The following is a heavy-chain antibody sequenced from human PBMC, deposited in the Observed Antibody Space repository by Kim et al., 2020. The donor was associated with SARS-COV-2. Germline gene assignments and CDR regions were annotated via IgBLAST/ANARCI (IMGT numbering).Heavy chain of an antibody. D-gene: IGHD5-18*01. CDR2: INPNSGGT. V-gene: IGHV1-2*06. CDR1: GYTFTGHH. Sequence: ASVKVSCKTSGYTFTGHHMNWVRQAPGQGLEWMGRINPNSGGTIYAQKFHGRVTMTTDTSISTAHMELSGLNSDDTAVYYCARTWIQVWTPDFDFWGQGTLVPVSS. J-gene: IGHJ4*02. CDR3: ARTWIQVWTPDFDF.